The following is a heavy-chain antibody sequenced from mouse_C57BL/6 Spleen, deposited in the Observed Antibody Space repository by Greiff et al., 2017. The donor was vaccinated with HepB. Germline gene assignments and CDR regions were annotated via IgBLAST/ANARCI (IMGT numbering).Heavy chain of an antibody. CDR3: ARPDYGSSPLSY. CDR2: IDPSDSYT. CDR1: GYTFTSYW. J-gene: IGHJ3*01. D-gene: IGHD1-1*01. V-gene: IGHV1-50*01. Sequence: VQLQQPGAELVKPGASVKLSCKASGYTFTSYWMQWVKQRPGQGLEWIGEIDPSDSYTNYNQKFKGKATLTVDTSSSTAYMQLSSLTSEDSAVYYCARPDYGSSPLSYWGQGTLVTVSA.